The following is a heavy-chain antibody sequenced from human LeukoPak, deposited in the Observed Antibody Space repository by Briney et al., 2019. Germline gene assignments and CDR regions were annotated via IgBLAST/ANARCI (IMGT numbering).Heavy chain of an antibody. V-gene: IGHV1-69*05. Sequence: SVKVSCMASVGTFRSSALSWVRQAPGQGVEWVGGIIAIFGTAYYAQTFWGGVTITTDESTSTAYMELSRLRSEGTAVYYCARSGVVPAAIGCYYYYYYYMDVWGKGTTVTVSS. J-gene: IGHJ6*03. CDR1: VGTFRSSA. CDR2: IIAIFGTA. CDR3: ARSGVVPAAIGCYYYYYYYMDV. D-gene: IGHD2-2*01.